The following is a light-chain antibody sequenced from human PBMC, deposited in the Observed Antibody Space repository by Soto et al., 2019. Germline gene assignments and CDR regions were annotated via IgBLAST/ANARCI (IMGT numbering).Light chain of an antibody. CDR2: DVS. CDR3: QQYGGSPPYT. Sequence: IVLTQAPGTLSLSPGERATLSCRASPSVSRSYLAWYQQKPGQAPRLLIYDVSRRATGIPDRFSGSGSGTDFTLTISRLQPEDFAVYYCQQYGGSPPYTFGQGTKLEIK. J-gene: IGKJ2*01. CDR1: PSVSRSY. V-gene: IGKV3-20*01.